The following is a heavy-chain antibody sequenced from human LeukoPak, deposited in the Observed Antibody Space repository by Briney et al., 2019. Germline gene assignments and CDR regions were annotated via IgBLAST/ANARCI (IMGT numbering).Heavy chain of an antibody. CDR2: IYWVDDK. D-gene: IGHD2-21*01. CDR1: GFSLTTSGVR. Sequence: SGPTLVNPTQTLTLTCTFSGFSLTTSGVRVGWIRQPPGKALEWLALIYWVDDKRYSPSLKSRLTITKDTSKNQVVLTMTNMDPVDSATYYCAHTYSIYYFDYWGQGTLVTVSS. V-gene: IGHV2-5*02. J-gene: IGHJ4*02. CDR3: AHTYSIYYFDY.